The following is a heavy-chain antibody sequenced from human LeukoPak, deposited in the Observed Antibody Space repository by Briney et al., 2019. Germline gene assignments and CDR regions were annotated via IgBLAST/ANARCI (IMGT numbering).Heavy chain of an antibody. V-gene: IGHV4-39*02. J-gene: IGHJ4*02. CDR2: IYYSGST. D-gene: IGHD6-13*01. CDR3: AREAQQQLGPNLDY. Sequence: PSETLSLTCTVSGGSISSSSYYWGWIRQPPGKGLEWIGSIYYSGSTYYNPSLKSRVTISVDTSKNQFSLKLSSVTAADTAVYYCAREAQQQLGPNLDYWGQGTLVTVSS. CDR1: GGSISSSSYY.